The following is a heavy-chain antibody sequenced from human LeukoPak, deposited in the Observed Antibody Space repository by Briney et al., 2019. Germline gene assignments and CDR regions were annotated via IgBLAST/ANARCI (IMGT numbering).Heavy chain of an antibody. D-gene: IGHD1-26*01. CDR1: GYTFTSYY. Sequence: ASVTVSCKASGYTFTSYYMHWVRQAPGQGLEWMGIINPSGGSTSYAQKFQGRVTMTRDTSASTAYMELSSLRSEDTAVYYCARKWAHSGSYPQGFDYWGQGTLVTVSS. CDR2: INPSGGST. CDR3: ARKWAHSGSYPQGFDY. V-gene: IGHV1-46*01. J-gene: IGHJ4*02.